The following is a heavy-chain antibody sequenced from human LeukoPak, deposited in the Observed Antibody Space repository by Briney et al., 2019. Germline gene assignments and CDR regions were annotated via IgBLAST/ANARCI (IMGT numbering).Heavy chain of an antibody. CDR3: ARNQVDTGRSYYYYYMDV. CDR1: GFTFSDYY. V-gene: IGHV3-11*04. D-gene: IGHD5-18*01. Sequence: PGGSLRLSCAASGFTFSDYYMSWIRQAPGKGLEWVSYISSSGSTIYYADSVKGRFTISRDNAKNSLYLQMNSLRAEDTAVYYCARNQVDTGRSYYYYYMDVWGKGTTVTVSS. CDR2: ISSSGSTI. J-gene: IGHJ6*03.